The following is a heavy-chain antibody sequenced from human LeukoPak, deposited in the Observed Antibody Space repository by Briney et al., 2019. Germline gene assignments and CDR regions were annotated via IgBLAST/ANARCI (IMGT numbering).Heavy chain of an antibody. J-gene: IGHJ2*01. CDR1: GGSFSGYY. D-gene: IGHD6-19*01. Sequence: SETLSLTCAVYGGSFSGYYWSWIRQPPGKGLEWIGEINHSGSTNYNPSLKSRVTISVDTSKNQFSLKLSSVTAADTAVYYCARDKGYSSGPNWYFDLWGRGTLVTVSS. CDR3: ARDKGYSSGPNWYFDL. V-gene: IGHV4-34*01. CDR2: INHSGST.